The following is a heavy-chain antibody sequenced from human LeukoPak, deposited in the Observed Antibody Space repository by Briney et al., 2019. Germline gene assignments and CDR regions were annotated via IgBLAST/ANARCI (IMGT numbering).Heavy chain of an antibody. V-gene: IGHV3-21*01. CDR2: ISSSSSYI. CDR3: ARALHLYGDYGEDYYYGMDV. CDR1: GFTFSSYG. Sequence: GGSLRLSCAASGFTFSSYGMHWVRQAPGKGLEWVSSISSSSSYIYYADSVKGRFTISRDNAKNSLYLQMNSLRAEDTAVYYCARALHLYGDYGEDYYYGMDVWGQGTTVTVSS. D-gene: IGHD4-17*01. J-gene: IGHJ6*02.